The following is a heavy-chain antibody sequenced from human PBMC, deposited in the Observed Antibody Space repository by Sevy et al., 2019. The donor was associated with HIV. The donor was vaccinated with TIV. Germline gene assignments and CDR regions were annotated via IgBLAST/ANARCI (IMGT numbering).Heavy chain of an antibody. J-gene: IGHJ4*02. CDR2: IYYSGST. CDR3: ATHEYADAPLFHY. CDR1: GASISSYY. Sequence: SETLSLTCTVSGASISSYYWSWIRQPPGKEPVWIGYIYYSGSTDYNPSLRGRVGISLDTSKNQFSLKVYSVTAADTAVYYCATHEYADAPLFHYWGQGTLVTVSS. D-gene: IGHD2-2*01. V-gene: IGHV4-59*01.